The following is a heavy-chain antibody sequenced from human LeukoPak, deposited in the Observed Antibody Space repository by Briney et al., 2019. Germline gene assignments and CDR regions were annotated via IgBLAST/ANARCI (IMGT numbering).Heavy chain of an antibody. CDR2: IKNKANSYIT. CDR1: GFTFSDHF. Sequence: GGSLRLSCAASGFTFSDHFMDWVRQAPGEGLEWVGRIKNKANSYITQYAASMEGRFTISRDHSKNSLYLQMSSLKTEDTAMYYCASIRGTLGYWGQGTVVTVSS. D-gene: IGHD1-26*01. V-gene: IGHV3-72*01. J-gene: IGHJ4*02. CDR3: ASIRGTLGY.